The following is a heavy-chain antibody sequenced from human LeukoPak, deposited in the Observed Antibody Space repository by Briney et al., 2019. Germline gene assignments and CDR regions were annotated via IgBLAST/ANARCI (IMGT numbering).Heavy chain of an antibody. J-gene: IGHJ6*02. CDR2: IYYSGGT. CDR1: GGSISSSSYY. CDR3: ARQITAAGTYGMDV. Sequence: SETLSLTCTVSGGSISSSSYYWGWIRQPPGKGLEWIGSIYYSGGTYYNPSLKSRVTISVDTSKNQFSLKLSSVTAADTAVYYCARQITAAGTYGMDVWGQGTTVTVSS. V-gene: IGHV4-39*01. D-gene: IGHD6-13*01.